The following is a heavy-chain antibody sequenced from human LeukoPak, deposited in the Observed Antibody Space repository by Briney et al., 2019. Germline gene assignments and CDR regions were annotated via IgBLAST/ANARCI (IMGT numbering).Heavy chain of an antibody. CDR1: GGSMSPYH. Sequence: SETLSLTCTVSGGSMSPYHWGWIRQPPGKGLEWTGYIYYSGSTNYNPSLNSRVTISVDTFKNQFSLRLSSVTAADTAIYYCARAVSGRFDYWGQGTLVTVSS. V-gene: IGHV4-59*08. CDR3: ARAVSGRFDY. CDR2: IYYSGST. J-gene: IGHJ4*02. D-gene: IGHD6-19*01.